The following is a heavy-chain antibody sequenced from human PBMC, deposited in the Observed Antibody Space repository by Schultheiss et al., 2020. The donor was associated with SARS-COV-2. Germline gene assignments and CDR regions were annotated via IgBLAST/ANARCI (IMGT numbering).Heavy chain of an antibody. CDR3: ARVVVPAAPTYYFDY. CDR2: IKQDGSEK. D-gene: IGHD2-2*01. CDR1: GFTFSSYW. J-gene: IGHJ4*02. V-gene: IGHV3-7*01. Sequence: GGSLRLSCAASGFTFSSYWMSWVRQAPGKGLEWVANIKQDGSEKYYVDSVKGRFTISRDNAKNSLYLQMNSLRAEDTAVYYCARVVVPAAPTYYFDYWGQGTLVTVSS.